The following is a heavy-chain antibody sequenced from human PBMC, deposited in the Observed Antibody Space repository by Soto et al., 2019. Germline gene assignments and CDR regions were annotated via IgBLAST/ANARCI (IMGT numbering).Heavy chain of an antibody. CDR1: GFSLSTSGVG. J-gene: IGHJ6*02. V-gene: IGHV2-5*02. Sequence: LXKPTQTLTLTCTFSGFSLSTSGVGVGWIRQPPGKALEWLALIYWDDDKRYSPSLTSRLTNTKDTPKNQVVLTMTNMDPVDTATYYCAHVLVVVANYGMDVWGQGTTVTVSS. D-gene: IGHD2-15*01. CDR3: AHVLVVVANYGMDV. CDR2: IYWDDDK.